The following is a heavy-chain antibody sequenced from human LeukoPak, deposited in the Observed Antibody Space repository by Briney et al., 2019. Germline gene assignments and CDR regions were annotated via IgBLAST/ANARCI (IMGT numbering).Heavy chain of an antibody. Sequence: GGSLRLSCAASGFTFSSYGMHWVRQAPGKGLEWVAVISYDGSNKYYADSVKGRFTISRDNSKNTLYLQMNSLRAEDTAVYYCAEAEAVAGRLPDYWGQGTLVTVSS. J-gene: IGHJ4*02. V-gene: IGHV3-30*03. D-gene: IGHD6-19*01. CDR3: AEAEAVAGRLPDY. CDR2: ISYDGSNK. CDR1: GFTFSSYG.